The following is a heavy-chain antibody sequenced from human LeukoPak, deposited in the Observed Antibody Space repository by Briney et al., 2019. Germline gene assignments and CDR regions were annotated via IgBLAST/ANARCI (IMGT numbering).Heavy chain of an antibody. V-gene: IGHV4-39*01. J-gene: IGHJ3*02. CDR1: GGSISSSSYY. D-gene: IGHD4-17*01. CDR3: ARPYGDYGVDAFDI. CDR2: IYYSGST. Sequence: SETLSLTCTVSGGSISSSSYYWGWIRQPPGKWLEWIGSIYYSGSTYYNPSLKSRVTISVDTSKNQFSLKLSSVTAADTAVYYCARPYGDYGVDAFDIWGQGTMVTVSS.